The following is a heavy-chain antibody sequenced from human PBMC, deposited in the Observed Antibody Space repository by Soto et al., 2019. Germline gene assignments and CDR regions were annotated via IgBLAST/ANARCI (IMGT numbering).Heavy chain of an antibody. Sequence: PGGSLRLSCAASGFTFSSYAMSWVRQAPGKGLEWVSAISGSGGSTYYADSVKGRFTISRDNSKNTLYLQMNSLRAEDTAVYYCAKAKPTGYSGYDYWQLPLDYWGQGTLVTVSS. CDR1: GFTFSSYA. CDR2: ISGSGGST. V-gene: IGHV3-23*01. D-gene: IGHD5-12*01. J-gene: IGHJ4*02. CDR3: AKAKPTGYSGYDYWQLPLDY.